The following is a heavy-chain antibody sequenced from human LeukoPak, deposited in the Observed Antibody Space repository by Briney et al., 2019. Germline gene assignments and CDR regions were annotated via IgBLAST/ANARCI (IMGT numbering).Heavy chain of an antibody. Sequence: SETLSLTCTVSGGSISGDYWSWIRQAPGKGLEWIAYIYYSGSTNYNPSLKSRVTMSVDTSKNQFSLKLSSVTAADTAVYYCAREVWIQLWLGWFDPWGQGTLVTVSS. D-gene: IGHD5-18*01. CDR1: GGSISGDY. CDR2: IYYSGST. CDR3: AREVWIQLWLGWFDP. V-gene: IGHV4-59*12. J-gene: IGHJ5*02.